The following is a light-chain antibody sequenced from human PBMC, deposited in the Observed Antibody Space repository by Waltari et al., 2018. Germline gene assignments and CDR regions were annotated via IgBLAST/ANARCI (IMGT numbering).Light chain of an antibody. J-gene: IGKJ4*01. CDR2: AAF. CDR1: QAINNK. CDR3: QHYYDWPRT. Sequence: VLTQSPSTLSMSPGERVTLSCRASQAINNKLSWYLQNPGQAPRILIHAAFTRAAGIPDRFSGSGSGTEFTLTLSTLQSEDFGIYYCQHYYDWPRTFGRGTRV. V-gene: IGKV3-15*01.